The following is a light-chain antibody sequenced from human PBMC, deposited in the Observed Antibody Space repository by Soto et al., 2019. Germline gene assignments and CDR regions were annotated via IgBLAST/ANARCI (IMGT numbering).Light chain of an antibody. V-gene: IGKV3-20*01. J-gene: IGKJ5*01. CDR2: GVS. CDR1: QSLSSNY. CDR3: QQYVCPPIT. Sequence: EIGWKQSPATLCLSGGERSTRCCRARQSLSSNYLAWYQQKPGQAPRLLIYGVSSRATGVPVSFSGSGSGTDITLTSSLLDPEDSAVYYCQQYVCPPITFGQGTRLE.